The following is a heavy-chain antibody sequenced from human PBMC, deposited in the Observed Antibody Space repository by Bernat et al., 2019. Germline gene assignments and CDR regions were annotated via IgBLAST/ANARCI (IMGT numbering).Heavy chain of an antibody. CDR3: AKANTPWFGEFDYFDY. CDR1: GFTFSSYG. V-gene: IGHV3-30*18. CDR2: ISYDGSNK. J-gene: IGHJ4*02. Sequence: QVQLVESGGGVVQPGRSLRLSCAASGFTFSSYGMHWVRQAPGKGLEWVAVISYDGSNKYYADSVKGRFTISRDNSKNTLYLQMNSLRAEDTAVYYCAKANTPWFGEFDYFDYWGQGTLVTVSS. D-gene: IGHD3-10*01.